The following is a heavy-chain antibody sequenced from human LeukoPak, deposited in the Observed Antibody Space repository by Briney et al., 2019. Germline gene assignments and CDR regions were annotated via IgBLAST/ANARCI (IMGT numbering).Heavy chain of an antibody. CDR3: TRGDRGCAEPFFDY. CDR2: IRSKAYGGTT. CDR1: GFTFGDYA. V-gene: IGHV3-49*04. Sequence: GGSLRLSCTASGFTFGDYAMSWVRQAPGKGLEWVGFIRSKAYGGTTEYAASVKGRFTISRDDSKSIAYLQMNSLKTEDTAVYYCTRGDRGCAEPFFDYWGQGTLVTVSS. J-gene: IGHJ4*02. D-gene: IGHD6-19*01.